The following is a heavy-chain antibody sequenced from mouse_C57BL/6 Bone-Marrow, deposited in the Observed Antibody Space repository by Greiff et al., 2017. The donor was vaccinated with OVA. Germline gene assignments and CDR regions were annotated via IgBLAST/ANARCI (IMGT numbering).Heavy chain of an antibody. D-gene: IGHD1-1*01. CDR3: ARDYGSWCAY. CDR2: IDPSDSYT. V-gene: IGHV1-69*01. J-gene: IGHJ3*01. Sequence: QVQLQQPGAELVMPGASVKLSCKASGYTFTSYWMHWVKQRPGQGLEWIGEIDPSDSYTNYNQKFKGKSTLTVDKSSSTAYMQLSSLTSEDSAVYYCARDYGSWCAYWGQGTLVTVSA. CDR1: GYTFTSYW.